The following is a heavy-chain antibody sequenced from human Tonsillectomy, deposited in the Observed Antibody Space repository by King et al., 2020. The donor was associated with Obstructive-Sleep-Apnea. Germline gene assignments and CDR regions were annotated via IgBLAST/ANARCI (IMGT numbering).Heavy chain of an antibody. D-gene: IGHD1-1*01. V-gene: IGHV1-8*01. Sequence: VQLVESGAEVKKPGASVKVSCKASGYTFGSYDINWVRQATGQGLEWMGWMNPNSGNTGYSQKFQGRLTRTRDTSLSTAYMELSSLRSEDTAVYFCARGTTGADYWGQGTLVTVSS. CDR1: GYTFGSYD. J-gene: IGHJ4*02. CDR3: ARGTTGADY. CDR2: MNPNSGNT.